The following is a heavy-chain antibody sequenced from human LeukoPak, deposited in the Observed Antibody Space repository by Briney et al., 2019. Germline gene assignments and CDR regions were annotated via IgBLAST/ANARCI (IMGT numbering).Heavy chain of an antibody. D-gene: IGHD4-11*01. CDR2: ISGSGGST. V-gene: IGHV3-23*01. CDR1: GFTFSSYA. Sequence: GGSLRLSCAASGFTFSSYAMSWVRQAPGKGLEWVSAISGSGGSTYYADSVKGRFTISRDNSKNTLYLQMNSLRAEDTAVYYCAKDAIMTTGLYNWFDPWGQGTLVTVSS. J-gene: IGHJ5*02. CDR3: AKDAIMTTGLYNWFDP.